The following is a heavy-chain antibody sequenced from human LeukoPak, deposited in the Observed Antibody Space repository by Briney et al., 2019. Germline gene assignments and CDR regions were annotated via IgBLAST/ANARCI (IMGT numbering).Heavy chain of an antibody. CDR1: GGSFSGYY. CDR2: INHSGST. D-gene: IGHD3-10*01. CDR3: ARRDGSGSYGGFDY. Sequence: SETLSLTCAVYGGSFSGYYWSWIRQPPGKGLEWVGEINHSGSTNYNPSLKSRVTISVDTSKNQFSLKLSSVTAADTAVYYCARRDGSGSYGGFDYWGQGTLVTVSS. J-gene: IGHJ4*02. V-gene: IGHV4-34*01.